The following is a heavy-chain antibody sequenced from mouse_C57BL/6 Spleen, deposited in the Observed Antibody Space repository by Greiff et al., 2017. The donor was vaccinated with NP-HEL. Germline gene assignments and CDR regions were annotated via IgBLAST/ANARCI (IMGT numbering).Heavy chain of an antibody. CDR3: TRDSHYDGYFDY. V-gene: IGHV5-9-1*02. Sequence: EVKLMESGEGLVKPGGSLKLSCAASGFTFSSYAMSWVRQTPEKRLEWVAYISSGGDYIYYADTVKGRFTISRDNARNTLYLQMSSLKSEDTAMYYCTRDSHYDGYFDYWGQGTTLTVSS. D-gene: IGHD2-3*01. CDR1: GFTFSSYA. CDR2: ISSGGDYI. J-gene: IGHJ2*01.